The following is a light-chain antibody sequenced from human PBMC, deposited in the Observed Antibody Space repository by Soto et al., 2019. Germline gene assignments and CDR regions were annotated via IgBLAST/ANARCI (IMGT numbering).Light chain of an antibody. V-gene: IGKV3-20*01. Sequence: EIVLTQSPGTVSLSPGERATLSCRASQSITTSLAWYQRKPGQAPRLLIYDASTRDTTVPDRFSGSGSGTDFTLTLSRLEAEDFAVYYCQQYATSPHTFGGGTKLEIK. CDR1: QSITTS. J-gene: IGKJ4*01. CDR3: QQYATSPHT. CDR2: DAS.